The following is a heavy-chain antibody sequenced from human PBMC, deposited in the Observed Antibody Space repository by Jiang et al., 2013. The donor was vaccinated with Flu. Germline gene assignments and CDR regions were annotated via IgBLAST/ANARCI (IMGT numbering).Heavy chain of an antibody. J-gene: IGHJ5*02. D-gene: IGHD3-22*01. V-gene: IGHV1-69*10. CDR2: IIPILGIA. CDR1: GGTFSSYA. CDR3: ARAGVYYYDSSGEGWFDP. Sequence: ASGGTFSSYAISWVRQAPGQGLEWMGGIIPILGIANYAQKFQGRVTITADKSTSTAYMELSSLRSEDTAVYYCARAGVYYYDSSGEGWFDPWGQGTLVTVSS.